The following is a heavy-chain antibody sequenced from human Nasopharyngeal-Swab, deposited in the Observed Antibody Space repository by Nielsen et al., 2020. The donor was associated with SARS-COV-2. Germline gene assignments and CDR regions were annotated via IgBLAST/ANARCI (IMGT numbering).Heavy chain of an antibody. CDR3: ARARDGYATWFYY. CDR2: ISSSSSTI. V-gene: IGHV3-48*02. Sequence: GESLKISCAASGFTLSNNNMNWVRQAPGRGLEWVSYISSSSSTIYYVDSVKGRFTISRDIAKNSLYLQMNSLRDEDTAVYYCARARDGYATWFYYWGQGTLVTVSS. CDR1: GFTLSNNN. J-gene: IGHJ4*02. D-gene: IGHD5-24*01.